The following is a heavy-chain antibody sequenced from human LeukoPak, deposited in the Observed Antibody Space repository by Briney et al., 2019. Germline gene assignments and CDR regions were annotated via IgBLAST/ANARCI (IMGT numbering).Heavy chain of an antibody. CDR1: GSSFSGYW. V-gene: IGHV5-51*01. D-gene: IGHD1-1*01. J-gene: IGHJ3*02. Sequence: GESLQISCQGSGSSFSGYWIGWVRRRPGKGLEWMGTIYPAGSDTRNSPSFQGQVTISVDKSISTAYLQRSRLKASDTAMYYCAISSRRERPDAFDIWGQGTMVTASS. CDR2: IYPAGSDT. CDR3: AISSRRERPDAFDI.